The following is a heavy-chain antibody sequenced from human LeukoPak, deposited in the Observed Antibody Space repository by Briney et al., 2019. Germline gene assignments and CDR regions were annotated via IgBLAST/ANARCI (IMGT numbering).Heavy chain of an antibody. CDR1: GGSISSSSNY. V-gene: IGHV4-39*01. CDR3: ARHHNRDGYNPRPFDY. CDR2: IYYSENT. D-gene: IGHD5-24*01. Sequence: SETLSLTCTVSGGSISSSSNYWGWIRQPPGKGLEWIGSIYYSENTYYNPSLKSRVTISVDTSKNQFSLKLSSVIAADTAVYYCARHHNRDGYNPRPFDYWGQGILVTVSS. J-gene: IGHJ4*02.